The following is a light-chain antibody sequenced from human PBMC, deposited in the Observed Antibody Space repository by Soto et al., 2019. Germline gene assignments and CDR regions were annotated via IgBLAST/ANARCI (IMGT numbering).Light chain of an antibody. CDR2: DAS. Sequence: DIQMTQSPSTLSASVGDRVTITCRASQSISSWLAWYQQKPGKAPKVLIYDASSLESGVPSRFSGRGSGTEFTLTISSPQPDDFATYYCQQYNNYPSTFGQGTKVETK. J-gene: IGKJ1*01. CDR3: QQYNNYPST. V-gene: IGKV1-5*01. CDR1: QSISSW.